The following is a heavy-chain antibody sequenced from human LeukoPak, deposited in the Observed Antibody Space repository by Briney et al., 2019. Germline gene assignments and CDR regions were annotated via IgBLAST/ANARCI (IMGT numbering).Heavy chain of an antibody. CDR3: ARDRDSSGYYYVGH. D-gene: IGHD3-22*01. V-gene: IGHV1-18*01. J-gene: IGHJ4*02. CDR1: GYTFTSYG. Sequence: ASVKVSCKASGYTFTSYGISWVRQAPGQGLEWMGWISTYNSNPNYAQNFQGRVTMTTDTSTSTAYMELRSLTSDDTAVYYCARDRDSSGYYYVGHWGQGTLVTVSS. CDR2: ISTYNSNP.